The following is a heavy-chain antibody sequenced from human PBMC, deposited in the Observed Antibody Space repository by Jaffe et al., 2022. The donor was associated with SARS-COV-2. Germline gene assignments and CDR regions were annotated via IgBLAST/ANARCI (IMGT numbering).Heavy chain of an antibody. D-gene: IGHD2-15*01. Sequence: EVQLVQSGGGLAQPGGSLRLSCAASGFTFTSYSMNWVRQAPGKGLEWVSYISRSSSIIYYADSVRGRFTVSRDNAKKVLYLQMNSLRDEDTAVYYCARDLVAFCDGGSCYSGADYWGQGTLVTVSS. J-gene: IGHJ4*02. CDR3: ARDLVAFCDGGSCYSGADY. CDR2: ISRSSSII. CDR1: GFTFTSYS. V-gene: IGHV3-48*02.